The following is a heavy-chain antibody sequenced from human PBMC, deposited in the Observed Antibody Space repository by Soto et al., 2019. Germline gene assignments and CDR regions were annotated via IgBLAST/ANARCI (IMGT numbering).Heavy chain of an antibody. J-gene: IGHJ4*02. CDR1: GGSFSGYY. D-gene: IGHD2-2*01. Sequence: SETLSLTCAVYGGSFSGYYWSWIRQPPGKGLEWIGEINHSGSTNYNPSLKSRVTISVDTSKNQFSLKLSSVTAADTAVYYCARTGYCSSTSCYVGGFDYWGQGTLVTVSS. CDR3: ARTGYCSSTSCYVGGFDY. V-gene: IGHV4-34*01. CDR2: INHSGST.